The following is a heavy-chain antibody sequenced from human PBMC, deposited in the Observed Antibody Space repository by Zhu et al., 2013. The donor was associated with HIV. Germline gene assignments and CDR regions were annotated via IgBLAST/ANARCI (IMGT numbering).Heavy chain of an antibody. J-gene: IGHJ4*02. V-gene: IGHV4-61*01. Sequence: QVQLQESGPGLVKPSETLSLTCTVSGGSVSSGSYYWSWIRQPPGKGLEWIGYIYYSGSTNYNPSLKSRVTISVDTSKNQFSLKLSSVTAADTAVYYCAREEGYLDYWGQGTLVTVSS. CDR2: IYYSGST. D-gene: IGHD5-18*01. CDR3: AREEGYLDY. CDR1: GGSVSSGSYY.